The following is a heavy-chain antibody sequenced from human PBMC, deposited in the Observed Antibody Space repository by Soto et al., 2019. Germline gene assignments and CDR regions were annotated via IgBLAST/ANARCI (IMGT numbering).Heavy chain of an antibody. J-gene: IGHJ4*02. CDR3: AKDLNDGMIVVVKAVDY. CDR2: ISGSGGST. Sequence: GGSLRLSCAASGFTFSSYAMSWVRQAPGKGLEWVSAISGSGGSTYYADPVKGRFTISRDNSKNTLYLQMNSLRAEDTAVYYCAKDLNDGMIVVVKAVDYWGQGTLVTVSS. CDR1: GFTFSSYA. D-gene: IGHD3-22*01. V-gene: IGHV3-23*01.